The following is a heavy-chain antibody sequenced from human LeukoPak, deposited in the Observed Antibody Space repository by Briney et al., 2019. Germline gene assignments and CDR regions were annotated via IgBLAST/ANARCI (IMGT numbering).Heavy chain of an antibody. CDR3: ARDRIAAEYYCYYMDV. CDR1: GYTFTDYY. D-gene: IGHD6-13*01. V-gene: IGHV1-2*02. Sequence: EASVKVSCKASGYTFTDYYMHWVRQAPGQGLEWMGWINPNSGDANYAQKFQGRVTMTRDTSISTAYMELSRLRSDDTAVYYCARDRIAAEYYCYYMDVWGKGTTVTVSS. CDR2: INPNSGDA. J-gene: IGHJ6*03.